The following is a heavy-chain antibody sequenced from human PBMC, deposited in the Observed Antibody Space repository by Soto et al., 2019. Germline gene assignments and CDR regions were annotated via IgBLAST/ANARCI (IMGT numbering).Heavy chain of an antibody. CDR2: IVVGSGNT. CDR3: AAVPLGYYDSSGYYPDAFDI. J-gene: IGHJ3*02. Sequence: SVKVSCKASGFTFTSSAVQWVRQARGQRLEWIGWIVVGSGNTNYAQKFQERVTITRDMSTSTAYMELSSLRSEDTAVYYCAAVPLGYYDSSGYYPDAFDIWGQGTMVTVSS. V-gene: IGHV1-58*01. CDR1: GFTFTSSA. D-gene: IGHD3-22*01.